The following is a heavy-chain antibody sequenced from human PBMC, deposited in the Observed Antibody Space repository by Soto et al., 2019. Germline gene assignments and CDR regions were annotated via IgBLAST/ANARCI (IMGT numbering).Heavy chain of an antibody. CDR1: GYTFTSYA. Sequence: ASVKVSCKASGYTFTSYAMHWVRQAPGQRLEWMGWINAGNGNTKYSQKFQGRVTITRDTSASTAYMELSSLRAEDTAVYYCAKDRPSYYDFWSGYPPYYYYYGMDVWGQGTTVTVSS. V-gene: IGHV1-3*01. J-gene: IGHJ6*02. CDR2: INAGNGNT. CDR3: AKDRPSYYDFWSGYPPYYYYYGMDV. D-gene: IGHD3-3*01.